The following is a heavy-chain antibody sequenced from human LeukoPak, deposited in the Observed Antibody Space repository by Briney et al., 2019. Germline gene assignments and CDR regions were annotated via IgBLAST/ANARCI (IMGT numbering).Heavy chain of an antibody. CDR1: GYTFNNYY. D-gene: IGHD6-19*01. J-gene: IGHJ4*02. V-gene: IGHV1-46*02. CDR3: ARQGAYSSAVGMGY. CDR2: INPSGGGT. Sequence: ASVKVSCKASGYTFNNYYMYWVRQAPGQGLEWMGMINPSGGGTSYAQKFQGRVTMTRDTSTRTVYMEVSSLKPEDTAVYYCARQGAYSSAVGMGYWGQGTLVTVSS.